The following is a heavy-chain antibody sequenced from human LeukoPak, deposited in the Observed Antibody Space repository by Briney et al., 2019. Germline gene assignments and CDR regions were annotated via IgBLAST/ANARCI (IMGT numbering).Heavy chain of an antibody. J-gene: IGHJ6*02. CDR1: GFTFSSYG. CDR3: PRGEQLGPSHYYGMDV. Sequence: GGSLRLSCAASGFTFSSYGMHWVRQAPGKGLEWVAVIWYDGSNKYYADSVKGRFTISRDNSKNTLYLQMNSLRAEDTAVYYCPRGEQLGPSHYYGMDVWGQGTTVTVSS. V-gene: IGHV3-33*01. CDR2: IWYDGSNK. D-gene: IGHD6-6*01.